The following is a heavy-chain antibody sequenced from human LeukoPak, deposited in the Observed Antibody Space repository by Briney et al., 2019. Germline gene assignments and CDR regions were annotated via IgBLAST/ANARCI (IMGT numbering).Heavy chain of an antibody. CDR3: ARRDYYYMDV. CDR2: IFYSGST. CDR1: GGSISSNSCS. V-gene: IGHV4-39*07. Sequence: SETLSLTCTVSGGSISSNSCSWGWIRQPPGKGLEWIGSIFYSGSTYYNPSLKSRVTISVDTSKSQFSLKLSSVTAADTAVYYCARRDYYYMDVWGKGTTVTVSS. J-gene: IGHJ6*03.